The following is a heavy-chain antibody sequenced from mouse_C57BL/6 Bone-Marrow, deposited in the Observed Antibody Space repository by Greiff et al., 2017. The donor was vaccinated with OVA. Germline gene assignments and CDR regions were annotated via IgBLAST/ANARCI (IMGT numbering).Heavy chain of an antibody. CDR1: GYAFTNYL. Sequence: QVQLQQSGAELVRPGTSVKVSCKASGYAFTNYLIEWVKQRPGQGLEWIGVINPGSGGTNYNEKFKGKATLTADKSSSTAYMQLSSLTSEDSAVYFCARKDDGYRGYFDVWGTGTTVTVSS. J-gene: IGHJ1*03. CDR2: INPGSGGT. D-gene: IGHD2-3*01. CDR3: ARKDDGYRGYFDV. V-gene: IGHV1-54*01.